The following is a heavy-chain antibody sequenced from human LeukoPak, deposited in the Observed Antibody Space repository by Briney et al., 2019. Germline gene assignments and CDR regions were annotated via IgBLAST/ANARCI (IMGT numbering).Heavy chain of an antibody. CDR1: GGSISSYY. J-gene: IGHJ4*02. V-gene: IGHV4-59*12. D-gene: IGHD3-22*01. CDR2: ISYSGST. Sequence: SETLSLTCTVSGGSISSYYWSWIRQPPGKGLEWIAYISYSGSTNYNPSLKSRVTISVDTSKNQFSLNLNSVTAAGTAVYYCARDSSSGYAHFDYWGQGTLVTVSS. CDR3: ARDSSSGYAHFDY.